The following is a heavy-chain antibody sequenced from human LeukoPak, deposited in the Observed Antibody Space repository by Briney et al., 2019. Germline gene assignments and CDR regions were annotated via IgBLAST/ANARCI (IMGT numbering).Heavy chain of an antibody. CDR2: MNPNSGNT. Sequence: ASVKVSCKASGYTFTSYDINWVRQATGQGLEWMGWMNPNSGNTGYAQKFQGRVTITRNTSISTAYMELRSLRSDDTAVYYCASTPFYGGNPDDYWGQGTLVTVSS. V-gene: IGHV1-8*03. CDR1: GYTFTSYD. CDR3: ASTPFYGGNPDDY. J-gene: IGHJ4*02. D-gene: IGHD4-23*01.